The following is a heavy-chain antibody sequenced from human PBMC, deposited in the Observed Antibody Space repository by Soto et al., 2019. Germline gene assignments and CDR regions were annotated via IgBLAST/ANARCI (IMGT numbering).Heavy chain of an antibody. Sequence: GASVKVSCKASGYTFTSYDIYWVLQATGQGLEWMGWMNPNTGNSGYAQKFQGRVTMTSDTSISTAHMELSSLRSEDTAVYYCARRAETNGWNGFGADKYYFDFWGQGXLVTVSS. V-gene: IGHV1-8*01. CDR1: GYTFTSYD. CDR3: ARRAETNGWNGFGADKYYFDF. D-gene: IGHD1-1*01. CDR2: MNPNTGNS. J-gene: IGHJ4*02.